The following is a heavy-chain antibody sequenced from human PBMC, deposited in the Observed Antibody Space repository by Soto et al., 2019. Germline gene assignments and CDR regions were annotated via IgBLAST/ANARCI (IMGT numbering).Heavy chain of an antibody. CDR3: AKDGGWSLAVAGLFDY. D-gene: IGHD6-19*01. J-gene: IGHJ4*02. V-gene: IGHV3-23*01. CDR2: ISDSGGST. CDR1: GSTFSSDD. Sequence: PGGSLRLSCVVSGSTFSSDDMSWVRQAPGRGLEWVSGISDSGGSTYYADSVKGRFTISRDNAKNTLYLQMKILRVEDTALYYCAKDGGWSLAVAGLFDYWGPGNQVTVSS.